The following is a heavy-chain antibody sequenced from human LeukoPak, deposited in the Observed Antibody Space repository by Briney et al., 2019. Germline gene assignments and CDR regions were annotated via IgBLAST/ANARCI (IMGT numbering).Heavy chain of an antibody. CDR3: ARGMAARPYAFDI. Sequence: SETLSLTCTVSGGSISSYYWSWIRQPPGKGLEWIGYIYYSGSTNYNPSLKSRVTISVDTSKNQFSLKLSSVTAADTAVYYCARGMAARPYAFDIWAKGQWSPSLQ. V-gene: IGHV4-59*01. CDR1: GGSISSYY. D-gene: IGHD6-6*01. J-gene: IGHJ3*02. CDR2: IYYSGST.